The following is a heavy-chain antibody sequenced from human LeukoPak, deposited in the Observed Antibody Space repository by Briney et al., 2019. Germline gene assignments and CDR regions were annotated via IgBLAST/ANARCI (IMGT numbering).Heavy chain of an antibody. D-gene: IGHD7-27*01. CDR3: ARTTSVNWGSFDY. CDR2: ISAGGGST. J-gene: IGHJ4*02. V-gene: IGHV3-23*01. Sequence: GGSLRLSCAASGFTFSNYAMSWVRQAPGKGLERVSTISAGGGSTYYADSVKGRFTLSRDNSKNTLYLQVNSLRAEDTAIYYCARTTSVNWGSFDYWGQGTLVTVSS. CDR1: GFTFSNYA.